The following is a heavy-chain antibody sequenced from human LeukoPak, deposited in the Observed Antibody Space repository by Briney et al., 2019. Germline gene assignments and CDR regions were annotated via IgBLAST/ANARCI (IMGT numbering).Heavy chain of an antibody. CDR1: GFTFDDYT. D-gene: IGHD5-12*01. CDR2: IRWDGGST. J-gene: IGHJ3*02. V-gene: IGHV3-43*01. CDR3: AKVKGRGYSGYDSGGAFDI. Sequence: GGSLRLSCAASGFTFDDYTMHWVRQAPGKGLEWVSLIRWDGGSTYYADSVKGRSTISRDNSNNSLYLQMNSLRTEDTALYYCAKVKGRGYSGYDSGGAFDIWGQGTMVTVSS.